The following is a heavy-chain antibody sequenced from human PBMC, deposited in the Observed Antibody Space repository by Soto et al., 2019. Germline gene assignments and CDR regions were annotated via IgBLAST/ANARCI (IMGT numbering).Heavy chain of an antibody. V-gene: IGHV3-21*04. CDR3: ARARRFVEWLSHSNFDY. Sequence: GGSLRLSCAASGFTFSTYNMNWVRQAPGKGLEWVSSINGRGNYTYYTDAVKGRFTISRDNSKNTLYLQMNSLRAEDTAVYYCARARRFVEWLSHSNFDYWGQGTLVTVSS. J-gene: IGHJ4*02. D-gene: IGHD3-3*01. CDR2: INGRGNYT. CDR1: GFTFSTYN.